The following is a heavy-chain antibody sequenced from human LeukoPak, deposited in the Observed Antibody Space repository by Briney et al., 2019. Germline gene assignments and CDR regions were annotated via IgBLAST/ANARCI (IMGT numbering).Heavy chain of an antibody. CDR3: AKNFYGSGSYLEGRFDY. D-gene: IGHD3-10*01. Sequence: PGGSLRLSCAASAFTFSTYAMSWVRQAPGKGLEWVSGISNSGGSTPYADSVRGRFTISRDNSKNTLYVQMNSLRPEDTAVYYCAKNFYGSGSYLEGRFDYWGQGTLVTVSS. CDR1: AFTFSTYA. V-gene: IGHV3-23*01. CDR2: ISNSGGST. J-gene: IGHJ4*02.